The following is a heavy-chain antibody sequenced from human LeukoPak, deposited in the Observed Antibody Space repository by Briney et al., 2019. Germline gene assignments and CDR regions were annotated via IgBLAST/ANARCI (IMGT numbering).Heavy chain of an antibody. CDR2: IYYSGST. J-gene: IGHJ4*02. CDR3: ARDSGGSYYHFDC. CDR1: GGSISSSSYY. D-gene: IGHD1-26*01. Sequence: NPSETLSLTCTVSGGSISSSSYYWGWIRQPPGKGLEWIGSIYYSGSTYYNPSLKSRVTISVDTSKNQFSLKLSSVTAADTAVYYCARDSGGSYYHFDCWGQGTLVTVSS. V-gene: IGHV4-39*07.